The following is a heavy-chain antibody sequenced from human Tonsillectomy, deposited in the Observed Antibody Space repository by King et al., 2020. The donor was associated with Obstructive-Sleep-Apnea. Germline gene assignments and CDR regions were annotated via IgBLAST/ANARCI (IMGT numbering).Heavy chain of an antibody. Sequence: VQLVESGGGMVQPGGSLRLSCAASGFTFSSYGISCVRQAPGKGLEWVSAINTRGTTFYAGSVRGRFTISRDNSQYTLNLQVNSLRAEDTALYYCAKVGGGSGVYWVDSWGQGTLVTVSS. CDR1: GFTFSSYG. CDR2: INTRGTT. V-gene: IGHV3-23*04. J-gene: IGHJ4*02. CDR3: AKVGGGSGVYWVDS. D-gene: IGHD3-10*01.